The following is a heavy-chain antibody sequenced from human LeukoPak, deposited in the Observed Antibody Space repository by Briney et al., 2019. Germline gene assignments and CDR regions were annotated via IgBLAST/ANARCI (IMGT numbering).Heavy chain of an antibody. CDR3: AELGITMIGGV. Sequence: GGSLRLSCAASGVTFRSDTLNWVRQAPGKGLEWVSYISSSGSTIYYADSVKGRFTISRDNAKNSLYLQMNSLRAEDTAVYYCAELGITMIGGVWGKGTTVTISS. CDR1: GVTFRSDT. D-gene: IGHD3-10*02. J-gene: IGHJ6*04. V-gene: IGHV3-48*03. CDR2: ISSSGSTI.